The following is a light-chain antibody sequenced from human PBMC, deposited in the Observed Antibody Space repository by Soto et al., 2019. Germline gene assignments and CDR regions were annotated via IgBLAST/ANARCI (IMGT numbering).Light chain of an antibody. CDR1: TSDVGAYNS. Sequence: QSALTQPPSASGSPGQSVTISCTGTTSDVGAYNSVSWYQQHPGRAPKLLIYEVTKRPSGVPDRFSGSKSGNTASLTVSGLQAEDEADIYCNSYEGSNNLVFGGGTQLTVL. J-gene: IGLJ2*01. CDR2: EVT. CDR3: NSYEGSNNLV. V-gene: IGLV2-8*01.